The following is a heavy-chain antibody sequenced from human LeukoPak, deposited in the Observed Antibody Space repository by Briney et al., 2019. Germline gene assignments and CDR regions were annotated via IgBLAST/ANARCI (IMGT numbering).Heavy chain of an antibody. CDR1: GFTFSSYG. Sequence: PGRSLRLSCAASGFTFSSYGMHWVRQAPGKGLEWVAVISYDGSNKYYADSVKGRFTISRGNSKNTLYLQMNSLRAEDTAVYYCAKEGGAPYCSGGSCYGGGFDYWGQGTLVTVSS. J-gene: IGHJ4*02. CDR3: AKEGGAPYCSGGSCYGGGFDY. V-gene: IGHV3-30*18. CDR2: ISYDGSNK. D-gene: IGHD2-15*01.